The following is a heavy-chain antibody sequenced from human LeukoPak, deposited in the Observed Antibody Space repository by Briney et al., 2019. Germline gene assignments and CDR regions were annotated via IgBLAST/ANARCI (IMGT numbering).Heavy chain of an antibody. Sequence: GSSVKVSCKASGGTFSSYAISWVRQAPGQGLEWMGGIIPIFGTANYAQKFQGRVTITADESTSTAYMELSSLRSEDTAVYYCASPYYYDSSGYYPFDYWGQGTLVTVSS. CDR3: ASPYYYDSSGYYPFDY. CDR1: GGTFSSYA. D-gene: IGHD3-22*01. J-gene: IGHJ4*02. CDR2: IIPIFGTA. V-gene: IGHV1-69*01.